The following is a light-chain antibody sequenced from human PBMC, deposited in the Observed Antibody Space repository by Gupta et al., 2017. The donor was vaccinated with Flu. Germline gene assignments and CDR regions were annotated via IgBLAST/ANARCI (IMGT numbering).Light chain of an antibody. CDR2: MAS. Sequence: DIQMIQSPSTLSASVGDRVTISCRVSQSVSYWLAWYQQQPGKAPKLPIYMASKSQSGVPSWFSGKGSGTKFTLRINDLQPDDFGPYYCQQDCRHPLTFGPGTTVEI. J-gene: IGKJ2*01. V-gene: IGKV1-5*03. CDR1: QSVSYW. CDR3: QQDCRHPLT.